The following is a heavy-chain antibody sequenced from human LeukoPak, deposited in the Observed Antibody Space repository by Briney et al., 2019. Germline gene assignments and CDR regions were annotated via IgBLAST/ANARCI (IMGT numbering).Heavy chain of an antibody. V-gene: IGHV3-7*01. J-gene: IGHJ3*02. CDR1: GFTFSSYW. D-gene: IGHD3-22*01. Sequence: GGSLRLSCAVSGFTFSSYWMTWVRQAPGKGLEWVANINKDGSEIYYGDSVKGRFTISRDNAKNSLYLQMNSLRAEDTAVYYCARVPAGVIDIWGQGTMVTVSS. CDR2: INKDGSEI. CDR3: ARVPAGVIDI.